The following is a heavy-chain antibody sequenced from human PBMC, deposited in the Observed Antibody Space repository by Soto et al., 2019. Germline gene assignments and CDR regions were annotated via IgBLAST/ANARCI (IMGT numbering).Heavy chain of an antibody. D-gene: IGHD4-17*01. Sequence: GGSLRLSCAASGFTFSSYSMNWVRQAPGKGLEWVSSISSSSSYIYYADSVKGRFTISRDNAKNSLYLQMNSLRAEDTAVYYCARDYDAVTTIITYYFDYWGQGTLVTVSS. CDR3: ARDYDAVTTIITYYFDY. V-gene: IGHV3-21*01. CDR2: ISSSSSYI. J-gene: IGHJ4*02. CDR1: GFTFSSYS.